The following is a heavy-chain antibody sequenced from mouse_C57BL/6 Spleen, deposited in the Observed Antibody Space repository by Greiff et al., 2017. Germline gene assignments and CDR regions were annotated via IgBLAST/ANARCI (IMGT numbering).Heavy chain of an antibody. J-gene: IGHJ3*01. V-gene: IGHV6-3*01. CDR3: TGAQGFAY. D-gene: IGHD3-2*02. CDR2: IRLKSDNYAT. Sequence: EVKVEESGGGLVQPGGSMKLSCVASGFTFSNYWMNWVRQSPEKGLEWVAQIRLKSDNYATHYAESVKGRFTISRDDSKSRVYLQMNNLRAEDTGIYYCTGAQGFAYWGQGTLVTVSA. CDR1: GFTFSNYW.